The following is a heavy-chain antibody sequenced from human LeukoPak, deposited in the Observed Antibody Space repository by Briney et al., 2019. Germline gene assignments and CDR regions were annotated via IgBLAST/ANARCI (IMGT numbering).Heavy chain of an antibody. CDR2: ISAYNGNT. D-gene: IGHD3-22*01. CDR1: GYTFTSYG. CDR3: ARDVWGYYDSNSDAFDI. J-gene: IGHJ3*02. V-gene: IGHV1-18*01. Sequence: ASVKVSCKASGYTFTSYGISWVRQAPGQGLEWMGWISAYNGNTNYAQKLQGRVTMTTDTSTSTAYMELRSLRSDDTAVYYCARDVWGYYDSNSDAFDIWGQGTMVTVSS.